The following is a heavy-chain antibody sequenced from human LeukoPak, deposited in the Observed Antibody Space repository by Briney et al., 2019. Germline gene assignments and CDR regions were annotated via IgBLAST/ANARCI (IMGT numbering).Heavy chain of an antibody. J-gene: IGHJ4*02. V-gene: IGHV1-24*01. CDR1: GYTFTGYY. D-gene: IGHD3-16*01. CDR3: ATLGMITPRSFDY. Sequence: GASVKVSCKASGYTFTGYYMHWVRQAPGKGLEWMGGFDPEDGETIYAQKFQGRVTMTEDTSTDTAYMELSSLRSEDTAVYYCATLGMITPRSFDYWGQGTLVTVSS. CDR2: FDPEDGET.